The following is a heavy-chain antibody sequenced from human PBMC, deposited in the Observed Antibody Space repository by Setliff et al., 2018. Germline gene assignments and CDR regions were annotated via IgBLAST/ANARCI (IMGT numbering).Heavy chain of an antibody. J-gene: IGHJ5*02. CDR1: GGLIYDHW. Sequence: SETLSLTCSVSGGLIYDHWWTWVRQPAGEEFQWIGRVYSDGDTEYNPSLKNRVTISVDTSNNQFSLHLTSVTAADTARYFCARERQGGFLEWSPLDPWGQGILVTVSS. CDR3: ARERQGGFLEWSPLDP. CDR2: VYSDGDT. D-gene: IGHD3-3*01. V-gene: IGHV4-4*07.